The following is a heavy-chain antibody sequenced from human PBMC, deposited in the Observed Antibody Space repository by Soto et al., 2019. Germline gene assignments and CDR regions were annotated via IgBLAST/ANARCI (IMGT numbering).Heavy chain of an antibody. CDR2: IFYSGST. D-gene: IGHD5-18*01. CDR1: GDSIRNYY. CDR3: ARVKRGYSYGSIIDF. V-gene: IGHV4-59*01. J-gene: IGHJ4*01. Sequence: SETLSLTCTVSGDSIRNYYWSWIRQPPGKGLEYIGYIFYSGSTNYNPSLKSRVAISVDTSRNQFALKLRSVTAADTATYYCARVKRGYSYGSIIDFWGRGTLVT.